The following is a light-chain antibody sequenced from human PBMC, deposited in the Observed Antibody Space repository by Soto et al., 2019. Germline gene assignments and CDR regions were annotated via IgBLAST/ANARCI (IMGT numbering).Light chain of an antibody. CDR1: SSDVGYYNY. V-gene: IGLV2-14*01. CDR2: EVG. CDR3: NTYTTSSTYV. J-gene: IGLJ1*01. Sequence: QSALTQPASVSGSPGQSITITCTGTSSDVGYYNYVSWYQQHPGKAPKLLISEVGNRPSGISNRFSGSKSVNTASLTISGLQAEDEADYYCNTYTTSSTYVFGTGTKLTVL.